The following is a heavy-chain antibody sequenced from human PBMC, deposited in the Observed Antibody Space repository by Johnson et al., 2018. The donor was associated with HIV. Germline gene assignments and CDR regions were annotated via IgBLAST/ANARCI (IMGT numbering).Heavy chain of an antibody. CDR3: VKDGAHSGSHHDAFDV. J-gene: IGHJ3*01. D-gene: IGHD1-26*01. V-gene: IGHV3-66*01. CDR2: IYSGGST. Sequence: VHLVESGGGLVQPGGSLRLSCAASGFTVSSNYMSWVRQAPGKGLEWVSVIYSGGSTYYPDSVKGRFTISRDNSKNTVFLEMNSLTAEDTGLYYCVKDGAHSGSHHDAFDVWGRGTVVTVSS. CDR1: GFTVSSNY.